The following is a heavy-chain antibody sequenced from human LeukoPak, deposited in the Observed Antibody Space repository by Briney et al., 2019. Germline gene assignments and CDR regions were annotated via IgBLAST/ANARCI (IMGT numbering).Heavy chain of an antibody. V-gene: IGHV1-2*06. CDR3: ASEGYGDYAFDY. D-gene: IGHD4-17*01. CDR1: GYTFTSYY. Sequence: AASVKVSCKASGYTFTSYYMHRVRQAPGQGPEWMGRINPNSGGTNYAQKFQGRVTMTRDTSISTAYMELSRLRSDDTAVYYCASEGYGDYAFDYWGQGTLVTVSS. J-gene: IGHJ4*02. CDR2: INPNSGGT.